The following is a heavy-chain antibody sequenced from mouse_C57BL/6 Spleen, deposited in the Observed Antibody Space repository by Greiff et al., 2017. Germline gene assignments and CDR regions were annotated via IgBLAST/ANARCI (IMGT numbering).Heavy chain of an antibody. CDR1: GYAFSSSW. CDR2: IYPGDGDT. J-gene: IGHJ2*01. Sequence: VKLQESGPELVKPGASVKISCKASGYAFSSSWMNWVKQRTGKGLEWIGRIYPGDGDTNYNGKFKGKATLTADKSTSTAYMQLSSLTSEDSAVYFCARDVGGYFDYWGQGTTLTVAS. CDR3: ARDVGGYFDY. V-gene: IGHV1-82*01.